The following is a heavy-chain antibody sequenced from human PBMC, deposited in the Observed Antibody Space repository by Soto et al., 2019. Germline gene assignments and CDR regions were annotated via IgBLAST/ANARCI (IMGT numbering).Heavy chain of an antibody. CDR1: GYSFTSYW. D-gene: IGHD3-10*01. CDR2: IDPSDSYT. J-gene: IGHJ6*02. Sequence: GESLKISCKGSGYSFTSYWISWVRQMPGKGLEWMGRIDPSDSYTNYSPSFQGHVTISADKSISTAYLQWSSLRASDTAMYYCARPPRAPYYYGSGNVYVWGQGTTVTVSS. CDR3: ARPPRAPYYYGSGNVYV. V-gene: IGHV5-10-1*01.